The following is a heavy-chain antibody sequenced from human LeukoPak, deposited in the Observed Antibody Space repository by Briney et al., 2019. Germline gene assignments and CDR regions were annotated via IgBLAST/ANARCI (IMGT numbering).Heavy chain of an antibody. CDR3: ARIRREMATTSFDY. D-gene: IGHD5-24*01. Sequence: SQTLSLTCTVSGDSISSGGYYWSWIRQHPGKGLEWIGYIYYSGSTYYNPSLKSRVTISVDTSKNQFSLKLSSVTAADTAVYYCARIRREMATTSFDYWGQGTLVTVSS. CDR1: GDSISSGGYY. CDR2: IYYSGST. V-gene: IGHV4-31*03. J-gene: IGHJ4*02.